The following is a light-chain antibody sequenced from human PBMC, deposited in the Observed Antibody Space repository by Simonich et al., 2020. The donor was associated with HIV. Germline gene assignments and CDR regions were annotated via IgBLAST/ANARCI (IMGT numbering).Light chain of an antibody. J-gene: IGKJ2*01. CDR2: GAS. V-gene: IGKV3-15*01. Sequence: EIGMTQSPATLSVSPGERATPSCRASPILGSNLAWYQQRPGQPPRLLIYGASTRATGIPARFSGSGSGTEFTLTISSMQSEDFAVYYCQQYNNWPPYTFGQGTKLEIK. CDR1: PILGSN. CDR3: QQYNNWPPYT.